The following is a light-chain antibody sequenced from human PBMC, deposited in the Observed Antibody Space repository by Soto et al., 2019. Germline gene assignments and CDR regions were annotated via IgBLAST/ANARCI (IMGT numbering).Light chain of an antibody. J-gene: IGLJ1*01. V-gene: IGLV2-14*01. CDR1: SSDVGTRNF. Sequence: QSALTQPASVSGSPGQSITISCTGTSSDVGTRNFVSWYQQHPGKAPKLMIYQVTNRPSGVSNRFSGSKSGNTASLTISGLQAEDEADYYCSSYTDSTHYLFGTGTKVTV. CDR3: SSYTDSTHYL. CDR2: QVT.